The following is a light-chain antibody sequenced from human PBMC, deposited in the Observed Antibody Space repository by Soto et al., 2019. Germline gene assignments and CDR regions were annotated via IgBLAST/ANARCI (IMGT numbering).Light chain of an antibody. CDR3: SSYIGTSTIYV. Sequence: QSALTQPASVSGSPGQSITISCTGTSSDVGGYDYGSWYRQYPGTAPKLMISEVSNRPLEVYNRFSGSKSGNTASLTISGLQAEDEADYYCSSYIGTSTIYVLGTGTKVTVL. CDR2: EVS. CDR1: SSDVGGYDY. J-gene: IGLJ1*01. V-gene: IGLV2-14*01.